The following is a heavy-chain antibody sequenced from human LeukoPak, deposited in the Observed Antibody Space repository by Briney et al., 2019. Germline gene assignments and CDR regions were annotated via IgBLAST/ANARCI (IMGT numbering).Heavy chain of an antibody. D-gene: IGHD1-7*01. CDR2: IYNGVNT. CDR1: GASVSSASY. V-gene: IGHV4-61*01. CDR3: ARRKTGTMEDY. J-gene: IGHJ4*02. Sequence: SETLSLTCTVSGASVSSASYWSWIRQPPGKGVEWIAHIYNGVNTNYNPSLKSRVTISVDTSKSQFSLKLSSVTAADTAVYYCARRKTGTMEDYWGQGTLVTVSS.